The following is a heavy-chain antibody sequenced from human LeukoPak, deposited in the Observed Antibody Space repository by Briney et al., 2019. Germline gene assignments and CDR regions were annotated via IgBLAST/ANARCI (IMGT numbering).Heavy chain of an antibody. D-gene: IGHD6-6*01. CDR3: ARDGGFISSSMGY. J-gene: IGHJ4*02. CDR1: GYTFTSYD. Sequence: ASVKVSCKASGYTFTSYDINWVRQATGQGLEWMGWMNPNSGGTNYAQKFQGRVTMTRDTSISTAYMELSRLRSDDTAVYYCARDGGFISSSMGYWGQGTLVTVSS. CDR2: MNPNSGGT. V-gene: IGHV1-2*02.